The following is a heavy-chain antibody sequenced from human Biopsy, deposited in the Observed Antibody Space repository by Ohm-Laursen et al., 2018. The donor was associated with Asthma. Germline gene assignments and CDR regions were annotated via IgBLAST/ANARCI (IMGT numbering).Heavy chain of an antibody. J-gene: IGHJ5*02. V-gene: IGHV2-5*02. CDR1: GFSLSTSGVR. Sequence: PTQTLTLTCTFSGFSLSTSGVRAGWIRQPPGKALEWLVLLYWDDDKRYSPSLKRRLTIPKDTSKNHVVLTMTNMDPVDTATYYSAHQYSSLRGWAFDPGGQGTLVTVSS. CDR3: AHQYSSLRGWAFDP. CDR2: LYWDDDK. D-gene: IGHD6-6*01.